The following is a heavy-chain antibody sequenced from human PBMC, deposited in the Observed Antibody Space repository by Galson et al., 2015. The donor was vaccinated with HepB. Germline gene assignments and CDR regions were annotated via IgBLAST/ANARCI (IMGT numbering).Heavy chain of an antibody. V-gene: IGHV1-46*01. Sequence: SVKVSCKASGHTFMTYYMHWVRQAPGQGLEWMGIINPSGGTTSYAQKFQGRVTMTGDTSTRTVYMELSSLRSEDTAVYYCARDRHGDYVFGYWGQGTLVTVSS. J-gene: IGHJ4*02. CDR2: INPSGGTT. CDR1: GHTFMTYY. D-gene: IGHD4-17*01. CDR3: ARDRHGDYVFGY.